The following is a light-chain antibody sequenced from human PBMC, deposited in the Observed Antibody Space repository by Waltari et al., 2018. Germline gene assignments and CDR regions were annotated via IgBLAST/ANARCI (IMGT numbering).Light chain of an antibody. CDR1: HNISRY. CDR3: QQRSSWLPLT. CDR2: DAS. J-gene: IGKJ4*01. Sequence: EVVLTQSPATLSLSPGERATLSCRASHNISRYLGWYQQKPGQPPRLPIYDASNRATGVPDRVTGSGSGTDFTLTISSLEPEDLAVYYCQQRSSWLPLTFGGGTKVEIK. V-gene: IGKV3-11*01.